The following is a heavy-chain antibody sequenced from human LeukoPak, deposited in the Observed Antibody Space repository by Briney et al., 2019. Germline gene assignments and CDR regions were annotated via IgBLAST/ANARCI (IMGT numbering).Heavy chain of an antibody. CDR2: INLSGGST. Sequence: GAPVKVSCKASGYTFTSYYMHWVRQAPGQGLEWMGIINLSGGSTSYAQKFQGRVTMTRNTSTSTVYMELSSLSSEDTAVYYCARGGRERYSSGWTDAFDIWGQGTMVTVSS. CDR1: GYTFTSYY. V-gene: IGHV1-46*01. CDR3: ARGGRERYSSGWTDAFDI. J-gene: IGHJ3*02. D-gene: IGHD6-19*01.